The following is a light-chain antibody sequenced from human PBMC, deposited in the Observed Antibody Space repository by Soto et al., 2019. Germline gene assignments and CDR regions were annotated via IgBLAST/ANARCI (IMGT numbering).Light chain of an antibody. CDR2: EVS. J-gene: IGLJ1*01. V-gene: IGLV2-14*01. Sequence: QSALTQPASVSGSPGQSITISCTGTNSDVGGYNYVSWYQQHPGKAPKLMIYEVSNRPSGVSNRFSGSKSGNTASLTISGLQAEDEADYYCSSYTRSSIDYVFGTGTKVTVL. CDR3: SSYTRSSIDYV. CDR1: NSDVGGYNY.